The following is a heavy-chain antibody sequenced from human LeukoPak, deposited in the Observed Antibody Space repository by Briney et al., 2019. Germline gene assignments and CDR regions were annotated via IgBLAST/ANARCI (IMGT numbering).Heavy chain of an antibody. V-gene: IGHV3-21*01. J-gene: IGHJ5*02. Sequence: GGSLRLSCAASGFTFSSYSMTWVRQAPGKGLEWVSSISSSSSYIYYADSVKGRFTISRDNAKNSLYLQMNSLRAEDTAVYYCARDGIAAAGTEWFDPWGQGTLVTVSS. CDR2: ISSSSSYI. D-gene: IGHD6-13*01. CDR3: ARDGIAAAGTEWFDP. CDR1: GFTFSSYS.